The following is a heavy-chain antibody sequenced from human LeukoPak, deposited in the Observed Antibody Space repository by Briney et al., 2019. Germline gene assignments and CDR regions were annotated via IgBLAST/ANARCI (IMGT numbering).Heavy chain of an antibody. V-gene: IGHV1-2*02. CDR3: ARGLNYYGSGSYYRQNYWFDP. CDR2: INPNSGGT. J-gene: IGHJ5*02. Sequence: ASVKVSCKASGYTFTGYYMHWVRWAPGQGLEWMGWINPNSGGTNYAQKFQGRVTMTRDTSISTAYMELSRLRSDDTAVYYCARGLNYYGSGSYYRQNYWFDPWGQGTLVTVSS. D-gene: IGHD3-10*01. CDR1: GYTFTGYY.